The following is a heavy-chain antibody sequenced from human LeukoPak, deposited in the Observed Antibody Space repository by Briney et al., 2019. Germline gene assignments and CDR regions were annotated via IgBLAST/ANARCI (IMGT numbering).Heavy chain of an antibody. V-gene: IGHV3-74*01. D-gene: IGHD1-26*01. J-gene: IGHJ4*02. CDR2: IESGASNT. Sequence: GGSLRLSCAASGFAFGSHWMHWVRQAPGKGLVWVARIESGASNTRYADSVKGRFTISRDNANKTLYLQMNSLRAEDTAVYYCTRDGSGSRIPFDYWGQGTLVTVSP. CDR3: TRDGSGSRIPFDY. CDR1: GFAFGSHW.